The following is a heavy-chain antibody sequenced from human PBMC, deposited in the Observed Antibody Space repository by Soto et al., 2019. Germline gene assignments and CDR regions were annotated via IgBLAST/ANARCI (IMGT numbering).Heavy chain of an antibody. CDR2: INPSGGST. Sequence: GASVKVSCKASGYTFTSYYMHWVRQAPGQGLEWMGIINPSGGSTSYAQKFQGRVTMTRDTSTSTVYMELSSLRSEDTAVYYCARLAAGIQLWLRAVGNYYGMDVWGQGTTVTVSS. V-gene: IGHV1-46*01. CDR3: ARLAAGIQLWLRAVGNYYGMDV. CDR1: GYTFTSYY. J-gene: IGHJ6*02. D-gene: IGHD5-18*01.